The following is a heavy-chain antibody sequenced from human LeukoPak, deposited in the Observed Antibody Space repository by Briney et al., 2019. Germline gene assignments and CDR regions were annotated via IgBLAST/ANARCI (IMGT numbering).Heavy chain of an antibody. V-gene: IGHV1-8*01. J-gene: IGHJ5*02. CDR3: ARGDRAKAARQFDP. D-gene: IGHD6-6*01. CDR1: GYTFTSYD. Sequence: ASVKVSCKASGYTFTSYDINWVRQATGQGLEWMGWVNPNSGNTGYAQKFQGRVTMTRNTSISTAYMELSSLRSEDTAVYYCARGDRAKAARQFDPWGQGTLVTVSS. CDR2: VNPNSGNT.